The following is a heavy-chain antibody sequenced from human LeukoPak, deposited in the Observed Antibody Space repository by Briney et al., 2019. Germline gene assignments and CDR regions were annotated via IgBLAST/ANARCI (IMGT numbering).Heavy chain of an antibody. CDR3: ARCKERGYYDFWSGYSNPDNWFDP. CDR2: ISSSSSYI. Sequence: PGGSLRLSCAASGFTFSSYSMNWVRQAPGKGLEWVSSISSSSSYIYYADSVKGRFTISRDNAKNSLYLQMNSLRAEDTAVYYCARCKERGYYDFWSGYSNPDNWFDPWGQGTLVTVSS. J-gene: IGHJ5*02. D-gene: IGHD3-3*01. CDR1: GFTFSSYS. V-gene: IGHV3-21*01.